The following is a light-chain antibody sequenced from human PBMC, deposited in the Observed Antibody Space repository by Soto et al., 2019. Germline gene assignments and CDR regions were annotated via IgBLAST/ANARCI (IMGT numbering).Light chain of an antibody. J-gene: IGKJ1*01. CDR1: QSISTW. CDR2: DGS. Sequence: DFQMTQSPSTLSASVGDRVTITCRASQSISTWLAWYQQKPGRAPKLLIYDGSSLESGVPSRFSGSGYGTEFTLTISSLQPDDFATYYCQQYGSYSTFGQGTKVEIK. CDR3: QQYGSYST. V-gene: IGKV1-5*01.